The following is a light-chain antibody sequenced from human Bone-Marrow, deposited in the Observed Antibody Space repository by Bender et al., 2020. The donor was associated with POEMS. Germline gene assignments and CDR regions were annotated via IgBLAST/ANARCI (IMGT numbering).Light chain of an antibody. V-gene: IGLV2-8*01. CDR3: SSYAGSNNFVV. CDR2: EVS. Sequence: QSALTQPRSVSGSPGQSVAISCTGTSSDVGGYNYFSWYQQHPGKAPKLMIYEVSKRPSGVPDRFSGSKSGNTASLTVSGLQAEDVAHYYCSSYAGSNNFVVFGGGTKLTVL. CDR1: SSDVGGYNY. J-gene: IGLJ2*01.